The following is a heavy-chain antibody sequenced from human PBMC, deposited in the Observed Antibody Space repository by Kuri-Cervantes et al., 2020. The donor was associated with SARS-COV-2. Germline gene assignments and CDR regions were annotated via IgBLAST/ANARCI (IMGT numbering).Heavy chain of an antibody. CDR1: GGSISSYY. J-gene: IGHJ4*02. D-gene: IGHD1-7*01. Sequence: SETLSLTCTVSGGSISSYYWSWIRQPPGKGLEWIGYIYYSGSTNYNPSLKSRVTISVDTSKNQFSLKLSSVTAADTAVYYRARGSWNYPFDYWGQGTLVTVSS. CDR2: IYYSGST. CDR3: ARGSWNYPFDY. V-gene: IGHV4-59*01.